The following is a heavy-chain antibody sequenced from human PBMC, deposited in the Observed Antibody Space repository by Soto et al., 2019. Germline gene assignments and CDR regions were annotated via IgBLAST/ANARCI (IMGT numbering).Heavy chain of an antibody. CDR1: GFTFSSYA. V-gene: IGHV3-23*01. D-gene: IGHD6-13*01. CDR3: AKDTLGYSSSWYPPYFDY. CDR2: ISGSGGST. Sequence: GGSLRLSCAASGFTFSSYAMSWVRQAPGKGLEWVSAISGSGGSTYHADSVKGRFTISRDNYKNTLYLQMNSLGAEDTAVYYCAKDTLGYSSSWYPPYFDYWGQGTLVTVSS. J-gene: IGHJ4*02.